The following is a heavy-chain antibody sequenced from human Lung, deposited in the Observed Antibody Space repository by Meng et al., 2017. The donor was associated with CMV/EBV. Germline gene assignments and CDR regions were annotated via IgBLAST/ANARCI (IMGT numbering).Heavy chain of an antibody. CDR2: IFHSGAT. Sequence: TLSRTCVVAGGSLSGTNWWNWVRQPPGGGLEWIGEIFHSGATNYNPSLKSRVTISIDNSKNQFSLKLTSMTAADTAVYFCGDPPAGYWGQGILVTVSS. J-gene: IGHJ4*02. CDR3: GDPPAGY. V-gene: IGHV4/OR15-8*01. CDR1: GGSLSGTNW.